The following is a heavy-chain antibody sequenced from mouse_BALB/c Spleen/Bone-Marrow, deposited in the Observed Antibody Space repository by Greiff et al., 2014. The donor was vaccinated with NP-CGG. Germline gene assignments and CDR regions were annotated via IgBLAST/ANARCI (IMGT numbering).Heavy chain of an antibody. CDR3: AMITTIAY. CDR2: ISGGDSYT. V-gene: IGHV5-9-2*01. Sequence: DVQLQESGGGLVKPGGSLKLSCAASGFTFSSYGMSWVRQTPEKRLEWVATISGGDSYTYYPDSVKGRFTTSRDNAKNTLYLQMSSLRSEDTAMYYCAMITTIAYWGQGTLVTVSA. D-gene: IGHD2-4*01. CDR1: GFTFSSYG. J-gene: IGHJ3*01.